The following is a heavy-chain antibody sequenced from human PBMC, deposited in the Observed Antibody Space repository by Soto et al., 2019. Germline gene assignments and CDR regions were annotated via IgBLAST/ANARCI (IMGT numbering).Heavy chain of an antibody. D-gene: IGHD1-1*01. J-gene: IGHJ6*02. Sequence: QLQLQESGPGLVKPSETLSLTCTVSGGSISSSTYYWGWIRQPPGKGLEWIGSIYYTGGTYYNPSLKSRATISVDTSKNQFSLKMSSVTAADTAVYYCAGVAGTVSGYYGMDVWGQGTTVTVSS. CDR3: AGVAGTVSGYYGMDV. CDR1: GGSISSSTYY. V-gene: IGHV4-39*01. CDR2: IYYTGGT.